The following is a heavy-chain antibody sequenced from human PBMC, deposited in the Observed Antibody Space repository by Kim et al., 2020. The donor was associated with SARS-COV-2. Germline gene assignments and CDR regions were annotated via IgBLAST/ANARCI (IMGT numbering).Heavy chain of an antibody. J-gene: IGHJ4*02. D-gene: IGHD6-13*01. CDR3: ARVRAAAGIVYFDY. CDR1: GGSISSGGYY. Sequence: SETLSLTCTVSGGSISSGGYYWSWIRQHPGKGLEWIGYIYYSGSTYYNPSLKSRVTISVDTSKNQFSLKLSSVTAADTAVYYCARVRAAAGIVYFDYWGQGTLVTVSS. V-gene: IGHV4-31*03. CDR2: IYYSGST.